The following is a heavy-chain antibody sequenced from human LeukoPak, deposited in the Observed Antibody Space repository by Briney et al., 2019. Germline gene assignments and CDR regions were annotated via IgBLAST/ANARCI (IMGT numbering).Heavy chain of an antibody. CDR2: INGGGSPI. Sequence: GGSLRLSCAASGFTFSRDSMNWVRQAPGKGLEWVAYINGGGSPIYYADSVRGRFTISRDNAKSSLYLQMNSLRAEDTALYYCVRDNPRCCGVIPANIDDFWGQGTLVTVSS. CDR1: GFTFSRDS. J-gene: IGHJ4*02. D-gene: IGHD2-21*01. V-gene: IGHV3-48*01. CDR3: VRDNPRCCGVIPANIDDF.